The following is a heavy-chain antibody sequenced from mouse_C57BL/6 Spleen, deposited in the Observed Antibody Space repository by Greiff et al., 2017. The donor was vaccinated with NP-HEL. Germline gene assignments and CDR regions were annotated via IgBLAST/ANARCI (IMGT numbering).Heavy chain of an antibody. CDR2: IDPETGGT. J-gene: IGHJ2*01. CDR3: TSWGGSSYGFDD. Sequence: QVQLQQSGAELVRPGASVTLSCKASGYTFTDYEMHWVKQTPVHGLEWIGAIDPETGGTAYNQKFKGKAILTADKSSSTAYMELRSLTSEDSDVYDCTSWGGSSYGFDDWGQGTTLTVSS. CDR1: GYTFTDYE. D-gene: IGHD1-1*01. V-gene: IGHV1-15*01.